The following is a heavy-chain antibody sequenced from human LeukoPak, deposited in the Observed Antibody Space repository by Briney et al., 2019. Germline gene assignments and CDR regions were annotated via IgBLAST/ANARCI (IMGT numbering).Heavy chain of an antibody. J-gene: IGHJ3*02. CDR3: ARANSYCSGGSCYSFDAFDI. Sequence: ASVKVSCKASGYTFTSYYMHWVRQAPGQGLEWMGIINPSGGSTSYAQKFQGRVTMTRNTSISTAYMELSSLRSEDTAVYYCARANSYCSGGSCYSFDAFDIWGQGTMVTVSS. V-gene: IGHV1-46*01. CDR2: INPSGGST. CDR1: GYTFTSYY. D-gene: IGHD2-15*01.